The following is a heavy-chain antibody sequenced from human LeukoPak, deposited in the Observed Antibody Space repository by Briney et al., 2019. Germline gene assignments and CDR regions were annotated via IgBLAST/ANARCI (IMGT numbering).Heavy chain of an antibody. V-gene: IGHV1-2*02. D-gene: IGHD4-11*01. J-gene: IGHJ5*02. CDR3: ALGMTTVRDWFDP. CDR1: GYTFTGYY. CDR2: INPNSGGT. Sequence: GASVKVSCKASGYTFTGYYMHWVRQAPGQGLEWMGWINPNSGGTNYAQKFHGRVTMTRDTSISTAYMELSRLRSDDTAVYYCALGMTTVRDWFDPWGQGTLVTVSS.